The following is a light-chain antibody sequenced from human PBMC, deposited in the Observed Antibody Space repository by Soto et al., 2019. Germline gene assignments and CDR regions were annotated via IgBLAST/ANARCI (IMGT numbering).Light chain of an antibody. CDR2: DSS. J-gene: IGKJ5*01. Sequence: EIVMTQSPATLSVSPGERSTLSCRASQSFSSSLAWYHQKPVQAPTLLICDSSTRATGIPARFSGSGSGTEFTLTISSLQSEDFAVYYCQQYNNWPPITFGQGTRLEIK. CDR3: QQYNNWPPIT. CDR1: QSFSSS. V-gene: IGKV3-15*01.